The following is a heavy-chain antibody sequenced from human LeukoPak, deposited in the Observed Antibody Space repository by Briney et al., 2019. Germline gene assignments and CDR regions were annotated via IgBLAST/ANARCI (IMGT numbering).Heavy chain of an antibody. V-gene: IGHV4-59*01. J-gene: IGHJ5*01. D-gene: IGHD3-16*02. Sequence: KRSETLSLTCTVSGASIRAYYWSWIRQSPGKELTWIGFVHSSGTTKYNPSLNGRVTISVDTSKNQLSLRLNSVTPADTAVYFCARDYPWFDSWGQGTLVTVSS. CDR2: VHSSGTT. CDR3: ARDYPWFDS. CDR1: GASIRAYY.